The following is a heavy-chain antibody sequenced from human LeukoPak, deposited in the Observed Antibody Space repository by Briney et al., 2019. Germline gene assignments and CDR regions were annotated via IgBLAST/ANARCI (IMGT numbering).Heavy chain of an antibody. CDR2: INHSGRT. CDR1: GGSFSGYY. V-gene: IGHV4-34*01. Sequence: SETLSLTCAVYGGSFSGYYWSWIRQPPGKGLEWSGEINHSGRTNYNPSLKSRVTISVDTSKNQFSLKLSSVTAADTAVYYCASITVENWFDPWGQGTLVTVSS. CDR3: ASITVENWFDP. J-gene: IGHJ5*02.